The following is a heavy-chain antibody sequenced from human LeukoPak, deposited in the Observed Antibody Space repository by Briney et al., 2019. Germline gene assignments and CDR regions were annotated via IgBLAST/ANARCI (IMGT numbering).Heavy chain of an antibody. CDR3: AKFHSRVVVTTYLDY. V-gene: IGHV3-23*01. CDR2: ISGSGGST. D-gene: IGHD3-22*01. J-gene: IGHJ4*02. Sequence: PGGSLRLSCAASGFTFSSYWMHWVRQAPGKGLEWVSAISGSGGSTYYADSVKGRFTISRDNSKNTLYLQMNSLRAEDTAVYYCAKFHSRVVVTTYLDYWGQGTLVTVSS. CDR1: GFTFSSYW.